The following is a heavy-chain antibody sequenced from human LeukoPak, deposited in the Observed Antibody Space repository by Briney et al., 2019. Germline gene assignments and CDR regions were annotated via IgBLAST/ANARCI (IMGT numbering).Heavy chain of an antibody. D-gene: IGHD3-22*01. CDR2: ISSSGSTI. CDR1: GFTFSSYE. CDR3: ARGLDSSVYLVDY. Sequence: GGSLRLSCAASGFTFSSYEMNWVRQAPGKGLEWVSYISSSGSTIYYLDSVKGRFTISRDNAKNSLYLQMNSLRAEDTAVYYCARGLDSSVYLVDYWGQGTLVTVSS. J-gene: IGHJ4*02. V-gene: IGHV3-48*03.